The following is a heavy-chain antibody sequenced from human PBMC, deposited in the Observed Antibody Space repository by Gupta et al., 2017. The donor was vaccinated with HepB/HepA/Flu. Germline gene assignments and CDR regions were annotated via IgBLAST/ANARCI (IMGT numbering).Heavy chain of an antibody. D-gene: IGHD2-2*02. CDR1: GFTFSNYW. Sequence: EVQLVDSGGGLVQPGGSLSPSCEASGFTFSNYWMTWVRQAPGKRLELVANIKHDGSETNYVDSVKGRFTISRDNAKNSLYLQMNSLRAEDTAIYHCAKHRTSRYTSGHNYGYMDLWGKGTTVVVSS. J-gene: IGHJ6*03. CDR2: IKHDGSET. V-gene: IGHV3-7*01. CDR3: AKHRTSRYTSGHNYGYMDL.